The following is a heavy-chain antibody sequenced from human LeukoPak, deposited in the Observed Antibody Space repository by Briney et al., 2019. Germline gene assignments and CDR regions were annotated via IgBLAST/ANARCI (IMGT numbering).Heavy chain of an antibody. CDR3: ARVGSSAAVGTPHHYYGMDV. D-gene: IGHD6-13*01. V-gene: IGHV1-69*13. J-gene: IGHJ6*02. CDR1: GGTFSNYA. CDR2: IIPFFGIA. Sequence: SVKVSCKASGGTFSNYAINWVRQAPRQGLEWMGGIIPFFGIANYAQKFQGRVTITADESTSTAYMELSSLRSEDTAVYYCARVGSSAAVGTPHHYYGMDVWGQGTTVTASS.